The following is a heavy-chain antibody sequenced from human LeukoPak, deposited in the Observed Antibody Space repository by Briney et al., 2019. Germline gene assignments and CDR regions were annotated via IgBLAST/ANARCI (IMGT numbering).Heavy chain of an antibody. CDR3: ARTSGYSSSLIDY. J-gene: IGHJ4*02. D-gene: IGHD6-13*01. V-gene: IGHV4-38-2*02. CDR2: IYHSGST. Sequence: RSSETLSLTCTVSGDSISSGDYYWSWIRQPPGKGLEWIGSIYHSGSTYYNPSLKSRVTISVDTSKNQFSLKLSSVTAADTAVYYCARTSGYSSSLIDYWGQGTLVTVSS. CDR1: GDSISSGDYY.